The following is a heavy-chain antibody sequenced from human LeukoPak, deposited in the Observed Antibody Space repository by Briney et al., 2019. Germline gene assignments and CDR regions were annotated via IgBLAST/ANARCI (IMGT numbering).Heavy chain of an antibody. Sequence: GGSLRLSCAASGFTFSRYSMNWVRQAPGRGLEWVSSISDTTTYIYYADSVKGRFTISRDNAKNSLYLQMNSLRADDTAVYYCARENVVVPAAIGGIWFDPWGQGTLVTVSS. J-gene: IGHJ5*02. CDR1: GFTFSRYS. D-gene: IGHD2-2*02. CDR3: ARENVVVPAAIGGIWFDP. CDR2: ISDTTTYI. V-gene: IGHV3-21*01.